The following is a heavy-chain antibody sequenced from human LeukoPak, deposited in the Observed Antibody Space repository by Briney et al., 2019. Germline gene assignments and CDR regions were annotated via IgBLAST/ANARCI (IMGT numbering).Heavy chain of an antibody. J-gene: IGHJ4*02. CDR3: AHRNYYDSSGPYDY. Sequence: SGPTLVNPTPPPTLTCTFSGFSLSTSTVGVGWIRQPPGKALEWLAPIYWDDDKRYSPSLKSRLTITKDTSKNQVVLAMTNVDPLDTATYYCAHRNYYDSSGPYDYWGQGTLVTV. D-gene: IGHD3-22*01. CDR2: IYWDDDK. V-gene: IGHV2-5*02. CDR1: GFSLSTSTVG.